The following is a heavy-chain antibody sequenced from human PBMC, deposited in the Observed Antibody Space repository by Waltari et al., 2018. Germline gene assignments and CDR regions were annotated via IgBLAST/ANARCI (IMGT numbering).Heavy chain of an antibody. V-gene: IGHV4-59*01. Sequence: QVQLQESGPGLVKPSETLSLTCTVSGDSITTNYWNWIRQPPGKGLEWIAYIYNRGSTNYNPSLKSRVTISVDASKNQFSLKLSSVTAADTAVYYCARGADYNTYYFDYWGQGTLVTVSS. CDR2: IYNRGST. J-gene: IGHJ4*02. D-gene: IGHD4-4*01. CDR1: GDSITTNY. CDR3: ARGADYNTYYFDY.